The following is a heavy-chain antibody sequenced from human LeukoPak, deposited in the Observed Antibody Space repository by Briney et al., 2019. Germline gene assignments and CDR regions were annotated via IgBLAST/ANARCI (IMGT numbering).Heavy chain of an antibody. V-gene: IGHV4-39*01. Sequence: PSETLSLTCAVYGGSFSGYYWGWIRQPPGKGLEWTGSIYYSGSTYYNPSLKSRVTISVDTSKNQFSLKLSSVTAADTAVYYCARHIQVTFRVSRLGWFDAWGQGTLVTVSS. D-gene: IGHD3-9*01. J-gene: IGHJ5*02. CDR2: IYYSGST. CDR3: ARHIQVTFRVSRLGWFDA. CDR1: GGSFSGYY.